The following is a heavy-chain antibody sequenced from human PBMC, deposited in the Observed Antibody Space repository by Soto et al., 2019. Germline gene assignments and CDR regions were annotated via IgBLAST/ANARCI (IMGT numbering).Heavy chain of an antibody. Sequence: PGGSLRLSCAASGFTFSSYAMSWVRQAPGKGLEWVSAISGSGGSTYYADSVKGRFTISRDNSKNTLYLQMNSLRAEDTAVYYCAKLAREVYYDFWSGPEYFQHWGQGTLVTVSS. CDR1: GFTFSSYA. CDR2: ISGSGGST. D-gene: IGHD3-3*01. V-gene: IGHV3-23*01. CDR3: AKLAREVYYDFWSGPEYFQH. J-gene: IGHJ1*01.